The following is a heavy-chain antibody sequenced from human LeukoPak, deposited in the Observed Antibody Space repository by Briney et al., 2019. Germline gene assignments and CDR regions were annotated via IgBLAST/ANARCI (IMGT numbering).Heavy chain of an antibody. CDR3: ATNLFCASASCL. V-gene: IGHV3-21*01. CDR2: IGTAGNYI. D-gene: IGHD2-2*01. J-gene: IGHJ4*02. Sequence: GGSLRLSCAASGFTFSDYTMNWVRQAPGKGLEWLSSIGTAGNYIFYADSVQGRFTISRDNANDSLYLEMKSLRVEDTATYYCATNLFCASASCLWGQGTLVTVSS. CDR1: GFTFSDYT.